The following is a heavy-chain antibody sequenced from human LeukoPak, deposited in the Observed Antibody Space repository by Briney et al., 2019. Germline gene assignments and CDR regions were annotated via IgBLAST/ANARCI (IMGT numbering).Heavy chain of an antibody. CDR1: GGSISSGGYY. V-gene: IGHV4-31*03. D-gene: IGHD1-7*01. CDR2: IYYSGST. CDR3: ARETGTTYYYYYMDV. Sequence: SETLSLTCTDSGGSISSGGYYWSWIRQHPGKGLEWIGYIYYSGSTYYNPSLKSRVTISVDTSKNQFSLKLSSVTAADTAVYYCARETGTTYYYYYMDVWGKGTTVTVSS. J-gene: IGHJ6*03.